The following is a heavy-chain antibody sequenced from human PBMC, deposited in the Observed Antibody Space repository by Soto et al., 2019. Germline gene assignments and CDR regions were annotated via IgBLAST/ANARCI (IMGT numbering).Heavy chain of an antibody. Sequence: EVQLVESGGGLVKPGGSLRLSCAASGFTFSNAWMSWVRQAPGKGLEWVGRIKSKTDGGTTDYAAPVKGRFTISRDDSKNTLYLQMNSLKTEDTAVYYCTTSDPGIAAGVDAFDIWGQGTMVTVSS. CDR3: TTSDPGIAAGVDAFDI. V-gene: IGHV3-15*01. D-gene: IGHD6-13*01. CDR1: GFTFSNAW. CDR2: IKSKTDGGTT. J-gene: IGHJ3*02.